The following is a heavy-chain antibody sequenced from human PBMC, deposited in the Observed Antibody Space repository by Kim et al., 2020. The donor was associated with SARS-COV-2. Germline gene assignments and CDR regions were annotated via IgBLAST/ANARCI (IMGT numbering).Heavy chain of an antibody. J-gene: IGHJ5*01. Sequence: TTHADSVKGRFHISRDSAKNTLLLQMNSLRVDDTAVYYCSKDTFGPEDSWGQGILVTVSS. CDR2: T. D-gene: IGHD3-3*01. V-gene: IGHV3-74*01. CDR3: SKDTFGPEDS.